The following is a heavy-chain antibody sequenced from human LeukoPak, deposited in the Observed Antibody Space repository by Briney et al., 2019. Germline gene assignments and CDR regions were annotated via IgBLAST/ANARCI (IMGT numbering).Heavy chain of an antibody. V-gene: IGHV1-2*02. J-gene: IGHJ4*02. CDR2: INPHSGAT. CDR1: GYTFTGYY. D-gene: IGHD3-9*01. Sequence: GASVKVSCKASGYTFTGYYIHWVRQAPGQGPEWMGLINPHSGATNYAQKFQGRVTMTRDTSISTAFMELSSLRSDDTAMYYCACWNYDILTGYSAFDYWGQGTLVTVSS. CDR3: ACWNYDILTGYSAFDY.